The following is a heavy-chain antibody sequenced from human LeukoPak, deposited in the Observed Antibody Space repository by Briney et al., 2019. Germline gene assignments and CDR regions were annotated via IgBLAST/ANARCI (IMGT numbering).Heavy chain of an antibody. CDR1: GFTFDDYG. D-gene: IGHD4-23*01. J-gene: IGHJ4*02. V-gene: IGHV3-20*04. Sequence: AGGSLRLSCAASGFTFDDYGMSWVRQAPGKGLEWVSGINWNGGSKAYADSVKGRFTISRDNAKNSLYLQMNSLRAEDTALYYCARGEDYGGNDYYFDSWGQGTLVTVSS. CDR3: ARGEDYGGNDYYFDS. CDR2: INWNGGSK.